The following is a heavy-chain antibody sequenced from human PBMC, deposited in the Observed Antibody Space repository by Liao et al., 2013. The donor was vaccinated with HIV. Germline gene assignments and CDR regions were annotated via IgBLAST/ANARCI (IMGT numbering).Heavy chain of an antibody. V-gene: IGHV4-34*01. J-gene: IGHJ6*03. CDR2: INHSGST. D-gene: IGHD3-3*01. Sequence: QVQLQQWGAGLLKPSETLSLTCAVYGGSFSGYYWSWIRQPPGKGLEWIGEINHSGSTNYNPSLKSRVTISVDTSKNQFSLKLSSVTAADTAVYYCARGVFYDFWSGYHRYYMDVWGKGTTVTVSS. CDR1: GGSFSGYY. CDR3: ARGVFYDFWSGYHRYYMDV.